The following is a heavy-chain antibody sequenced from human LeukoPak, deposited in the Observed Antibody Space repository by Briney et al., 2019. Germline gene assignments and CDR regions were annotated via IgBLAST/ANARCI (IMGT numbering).Heavy chain of an antibody. J-gene: IGHJ3*02. CDR1: GYRFINSW. CDR2: IFPADSDT. CDR3: ARLENLDTLTAGHDAFDI. V-gene: IGHV5-51*01. Sequence: GESLKISCKGSGYRFINSWIAWVRQVPGKGLEWMGSIFPADSDTRYSPSFQGQVTMSVDKFISTAYLQWSSLKASDTAMYYCARLENLDTLTAGHDAFDIWGQGTMLTVSS. D-gene: IGHD2-21*02.